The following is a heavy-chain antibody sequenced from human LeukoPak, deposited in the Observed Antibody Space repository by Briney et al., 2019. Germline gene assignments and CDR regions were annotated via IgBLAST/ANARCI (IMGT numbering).Heavy chain of an antibody. CDR1: GFTFSSYS. CDR3: AREVGARRYFDY. J-gene: IGHJ4*02. V-gene: IGHV3-21*01. D-gene: IGHD1-26*01. CDR2: ISSSSSYI. Sequence: GGSLRLSCAASGFTFSSYSMNWVRQAPGKGLEWVSSISSSSSYIYYADSVKGRFTISRDNAKNSLYLQMNSLRAEDTAVYYCAREVGARRYFDYWGQGTLVTVSS.